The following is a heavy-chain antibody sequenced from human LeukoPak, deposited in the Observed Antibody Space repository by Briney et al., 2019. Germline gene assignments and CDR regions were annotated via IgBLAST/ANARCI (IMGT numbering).Heavy chain of an antibody. CDR2: IYYRGNT. J-gene: IGHJ3*02. CDR1: GGSISSHF. V-gene: IGHV4-59*11. D-gene: IGHD2-15*01. Sequence: SETLSLTCTVSGGSISSHFWTWIRQSPGKGLEWIGYIYYRGNTNYNPSLRSRVTISVDTSKNQFSLKLSSVAAADTAVYYCAREGGGYCSGGGCYSGASDIWGQGTMVTVSS. CDR3: AREGGGYCSGGGCYSGASDI.